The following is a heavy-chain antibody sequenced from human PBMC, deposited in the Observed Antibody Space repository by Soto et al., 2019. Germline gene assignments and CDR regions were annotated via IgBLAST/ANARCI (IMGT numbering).Heavy chain of an antibody. D-gene: IGHD3-22*01. CDR2: ISAYNGNT. CDR3: ARAALVGYYDSSGYYYPDY. Sequence: ASVKVSCKASGYTFTSYGISWVRQAPGQGLEWMGWISAYNGNTNYAQKLQGRVTMTTDTSTSTAYMELRSLRSDDTAVYYCARAALVGYYDSSGYYYPDYWGQGTLVTVSS. J-gene: IGHJ4*02. CDR1: GYTFTSYG. V-gene: IGHV1-18*01.